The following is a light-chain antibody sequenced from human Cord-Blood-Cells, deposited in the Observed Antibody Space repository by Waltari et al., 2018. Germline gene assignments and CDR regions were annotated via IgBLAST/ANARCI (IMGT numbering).Light chain of an antibody. V-gene: IGKV1-39*01. CDR1: QSISSY. Sequence: DIQMTQSPSSLSASVGDRVTITCRAKQSISSYLNWYQQKPGKAPKLLIYAASSLQSGVPSRFSSSGSGTDFTLTISSLQPEDFATYYCQQSYSTRYTFGQGTKLEIK. CDR3: QQSYSTRYT. CDR2: AAS. J-gene: IGKJ2*01.